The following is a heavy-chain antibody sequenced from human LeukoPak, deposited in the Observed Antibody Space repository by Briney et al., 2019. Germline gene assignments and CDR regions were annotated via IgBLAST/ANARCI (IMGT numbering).Heavy chain of an antibody. CDR3: IRGSNAWHGMDV. CDR2: IDNDGTLT. Sequence: AGGSLRLSCSASGFTFSDYWMHCARQAPGKGLVWVTRIDNDGTLTNYADSVKGRFTISRDDAKNTLYLQMNGLRVEDTAVYYCIRGSNAWHGMDVWGQGTTVTVSS. J-gene: IGHJ6*02. D-gene: IGHD6-19*01. CDR1: GFTFSDYW. V-gene: IGHV3-74*01.